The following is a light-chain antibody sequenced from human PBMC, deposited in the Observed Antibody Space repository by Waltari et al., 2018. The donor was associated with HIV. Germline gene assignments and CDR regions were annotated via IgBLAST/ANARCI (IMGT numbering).Light chain of an antibody. CDR3: QQYLNTPWT. CDR1: QNVLYSSNNKNS. Sequence: DIVLTQPPDSLPVSLGEKASINCKSSQNVLYSSNNKNSFAWYQQKPRQPPKLLIYWASTRASGVPERFSGSGSGTDFTLTISSLQAEDVAIYYCQQYLNTPWTFGQGTKVEVK. J-gene: IGKJ1*01. V-gene: IGKV4-1*01. CDR2: WAS.